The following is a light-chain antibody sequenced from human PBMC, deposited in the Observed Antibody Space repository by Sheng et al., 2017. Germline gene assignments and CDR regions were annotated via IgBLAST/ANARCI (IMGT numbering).Light chain of an antibody. Sequence: SYELTQPSSVAVSPGQTARITCSGDELTKKYVRWLQQKPGQTPLLVIYKDSERPSGTTVTLTISGAQVEDEADYYCYSAADNSWLFGGGTKLTVL. CDR1: ELTKKY. CDR3: YSAADNSWL. V-gene: IGLV3-27*01. CDR2: KDS. J-gene: IGLJ2*01.